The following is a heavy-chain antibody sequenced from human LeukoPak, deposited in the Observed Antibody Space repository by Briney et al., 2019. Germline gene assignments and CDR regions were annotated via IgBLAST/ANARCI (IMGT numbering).Heavy chain of an antibody. D-gene: IGHD2-15*01. V-gene: IGHV4-59*01. CDR1: GGSISSYY. J-gene: IGHJ4*02. Sequence: SETLSLTCTVSGGSISSYYWSWIRQPPGKGLEWIGYIYYSGSTNYNPSLKSRVTISVDTSKNQFSLKLSSVTAADTAVYYCARDGGYCSGGSCYDAYSDYWGQGTLVTVSS. CDR2: IYYSGST. CDR3: ARDGGYCSGGSCYDAYSDY.